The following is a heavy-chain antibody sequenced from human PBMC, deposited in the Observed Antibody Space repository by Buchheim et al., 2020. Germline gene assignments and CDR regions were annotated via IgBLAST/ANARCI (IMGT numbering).Heavy chain of an antibody. J-gene: IGHJ2*01. V-gene: IGHV1-46*01. CDR3: ARGAFLVVVGASDWYFDL. D-gene: IGHD2-21*01. CDR1: GYTFTSYY. CDR2: INPSGGSI. Sequence: QVQLVQSGAEVKKPGASVKVSCKASGYTFTSYYMHWVRQAPGQGLEWMGIINPSGGSISYAQKFQGRVTMTRDTSTSTVYMELSSLRSEDTAVYYCARGAFLVVVGASDWYFDLWGRGTL.